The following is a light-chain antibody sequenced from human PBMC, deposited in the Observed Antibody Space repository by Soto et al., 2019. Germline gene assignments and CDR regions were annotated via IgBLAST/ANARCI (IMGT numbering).Light chain of an antibody. V-gene: IGKV1-33*01. J-gene: IGKJ5*01. CDR2: DAS. Sequence: DIQVTQSPSSLSASVGDSVTITCRTSQDITNYLNWYQQKPGRAPRLLLYDASSLETGVPSRFSGSGSGTDFTLTISSLQPEDVATYYCQHYDHLPITFGQGTRLEIK. CDR1: QDITNY. CDR3: QHYDHLPIT.